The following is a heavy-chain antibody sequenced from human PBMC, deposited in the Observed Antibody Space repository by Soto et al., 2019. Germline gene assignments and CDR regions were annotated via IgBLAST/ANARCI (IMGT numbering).Heavy chain of an antibody. V-gene: IGHV1-18*01. CDR2: ISAYNGNT. Sequence: QVQLVQSGAEVTKPGASVKVSCKASGYTFTSYGISWVRQAPGQGLEWMGWISAYNGNTNYAQKLQGRVTMTTDTSTSTAYMELRSLRSDDTAVYYCARDSPTYYYDSSGYPFDYCGQGTLVTVSS. D-gene: IGHD3-22*01. CDR1: GYTFTSYG. J-gene: IGHJ4*02. CDR3: ARDSPTYYYDSSGYPFDY.